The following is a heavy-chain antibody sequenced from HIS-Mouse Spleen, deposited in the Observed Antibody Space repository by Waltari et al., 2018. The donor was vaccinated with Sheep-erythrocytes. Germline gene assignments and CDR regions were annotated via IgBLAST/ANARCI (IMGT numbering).Heavy chain of an antibody. CDR1: GFTFSSYG. CDR3: ARVASGATFDY. V-gene: IGHV3-21*01. Sequence: EVQLVESGGGLVKPGGSLRLSCAASGFTFSSYGMNWVRQAPGNGLGRVSSISRSSSYIYYADSVKGRFTISRDNAKNSLYLQMNSLRAEDTAVYYCARVASGATFDYWGQGTLVTVSS. J-gene: IGHJ4*02. D-gene: IGHD1-26*01. CDR2: ISRSSSYI.